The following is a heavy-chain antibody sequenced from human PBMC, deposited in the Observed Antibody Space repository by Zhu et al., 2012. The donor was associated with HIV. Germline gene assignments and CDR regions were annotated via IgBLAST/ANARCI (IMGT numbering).Heavy chain of an antibody. Sequence: QVQLQESGPGLVKPSQTLSLTCTVSGDSIISSDYYWSWIRQPPGKGLEWIGYIYYSGSTYYNPSLKSRVTISVDTSKNQFSLKLTSVTAADTAVYYCGRETWNHYDNIGGGSWGRGTWSPVSS. J-gene: IGHJ4*02. CDR2: IYYSGST. CDR3: GRETWNHYDNIGGGS. V-gene: IGHV4-30-4*08. CDR1: GDSIISSDYY. D-gene: IGHD3-22*01.